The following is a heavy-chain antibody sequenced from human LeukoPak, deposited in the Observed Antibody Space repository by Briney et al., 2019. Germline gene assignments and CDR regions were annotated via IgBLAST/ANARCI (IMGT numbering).Heavy chain of an antibody. D-gene: IGHD3-22*01. J-gene: IGHJ5*02. CDR2: ISAYNGNT. Sequence: EASVKVSCKASGYTFTSYGISWVRQAPGQGLEWMGWISAYNGNTNYAQKLQGRVTMTTDTSTSTAYMELRSLRSDDTAVYYCARDSHNHYYHSNALLDPWGQGTLVTVSS. CDR1: GYTFTSYG. V-gene: IGHV1-18*01. CDR3: ARDSHNHYYHSNALLDP.